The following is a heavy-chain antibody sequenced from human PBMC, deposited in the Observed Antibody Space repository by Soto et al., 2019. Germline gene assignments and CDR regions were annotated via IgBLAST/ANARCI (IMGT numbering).Heavy chain of an antibody. D-gene: IGHD2-2*01. V-gene: IGHV3-7*01. CDR2: IKQDGSEK. CDR3: AREPNSTDY. J-gene: IGHJ4*02. CDR1: GFTFSKAW. Sequence: GGSLRLSCAASGFTFSKAWMSWVRQAPGKGLEWVANIKQDGSEKYYVDSVKGRFTISRDNAKNSLFLQMNSLRAEDTAVYYCAREPNSTDYWGQGTLVTVSS.